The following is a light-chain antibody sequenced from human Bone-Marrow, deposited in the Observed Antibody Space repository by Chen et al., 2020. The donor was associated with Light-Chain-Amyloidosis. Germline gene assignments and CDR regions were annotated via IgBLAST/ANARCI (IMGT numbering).Light chain of an antibody. CDR3: QVWDRSSDRPV. V-gene: IGLV3-21*02. CDR1: NIGSTS. CDR2: DDS. Sequence: SYVLTPPSSVSVAPGQTATIARGGNNIGSTSVHWYQQTPGQAPLLVVYDDSDRPSGIPARLSGTNAGNTATLTISRVEAGDEADYYCQVWDRSSDRPVFGGGTKLTVL. J-gene: IGLJ3*02.